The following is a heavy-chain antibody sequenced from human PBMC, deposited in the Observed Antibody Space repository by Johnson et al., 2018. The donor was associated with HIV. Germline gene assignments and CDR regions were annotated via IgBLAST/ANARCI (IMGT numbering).Heavy chain of an antibody. D-gene: IGHD5-12*01. CDR2: ITDRSDTT. V-gene: IGHV3-23*04. CDR1: GFDFSIYA. Sequence: VQLVESGGGLVQPGGSLRLSCAASGFDFSIYAMNWVRQAPGKVLEWVSGITDRSDTTYYADSVRGRFTISRDNSKNTLYLQMSSLRAEDTAVYYCTKCEYNSDAFDIWGQGTMLTVSS. J-gene: IGHJ3*02. CDR3: TKCEYNSDAFDI.